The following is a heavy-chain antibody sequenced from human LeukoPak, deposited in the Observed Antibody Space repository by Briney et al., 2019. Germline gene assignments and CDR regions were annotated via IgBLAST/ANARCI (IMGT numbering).Heavy chain of an antibody. Sequence: ASVKVSCKTSGGTFNNSAISWVRQASGQGLEWLGGIMPLFGTAGYAQKFQGRVTITKDESTRTVYLELTSLTSDDTAVYYCARDVHGDYGSGWFDPWGQGTLVSVSS. J-gene: IGHJ5*02. V-gene: IGHV1-69*05. CDR1: GGTFNNSA. CDR2: IMPLFGTA. D-gene: IGHD4-17*01. CDR3: ARDVHGDYGSGWFDP.